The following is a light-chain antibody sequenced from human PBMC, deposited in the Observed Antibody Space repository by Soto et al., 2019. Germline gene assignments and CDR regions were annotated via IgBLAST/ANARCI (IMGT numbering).Light chain of an antibody. CDR3: QQYNSYSWT. CDR2: DAS. Sequence: DIQMTQSPSTLSASVGDRVTITCRASQSISSWLAWYQQKSGKAPKVLIYDASRLESGVPSRFSGSGSGTEFTLTISSLQPDDFATYYCQQYNSYSWTSGQGTKVEIK. V-gene: IGKV1-5*01. J-gene: IGKJ1*01. CDR1: QSISSW.